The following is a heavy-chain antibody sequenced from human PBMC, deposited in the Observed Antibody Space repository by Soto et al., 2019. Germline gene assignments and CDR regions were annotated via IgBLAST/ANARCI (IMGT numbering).Heavy chain of an antibody. CDR2: ISYDGSNK. Sequence: QVQLVESGGGVVQPGRSLRLSCAASGFTFSSYAMHWVRQAPGKGLEWVAVISYDGSNKYYADSVKGRFTISRDNSKNTLYLQINSLRAEDTAVYYCARGGDIVVVPAAPDYWGQGTLVTVSS. J-gene: IGHJ4*02. V-gene: IGHV3-30-3*01. CDR3: ARGGDIVVVPAAPDY. CDR1: GFTFSSYA. D-gene: IGHD2-2*01.